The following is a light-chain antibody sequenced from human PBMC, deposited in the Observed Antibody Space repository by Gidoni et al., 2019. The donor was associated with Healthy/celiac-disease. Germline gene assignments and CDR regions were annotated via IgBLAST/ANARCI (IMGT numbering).Light chain of an antibody. CDR1: SANIGAGSD. J-gene: IGLJ1*01. CDR2: GNS. V-gene: IGLV1-40*01. Sequence: QSVLTQPPSVSGAPGQGVTISSTGSSANIGAGSDVHWYQQLPGTAPKLLIYGNSNRPSGVPDRFSGSKSGTSASLAITGLQAEDEADYYCQSYDSSLSGYVFGTGTNVTVL. CDR3: QSYDSSLSGYV.